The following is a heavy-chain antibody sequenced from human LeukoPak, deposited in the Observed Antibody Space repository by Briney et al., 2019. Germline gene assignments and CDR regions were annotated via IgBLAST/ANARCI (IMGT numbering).Heavy chain of an antibody. CDR3: ARAPTITTIFDS. CDR2: IYSGGTT. J-gene: IGHJ4*02. Sequence: GGSLRLSCSGSGLTVSSNYMSWVCQAPGRGLEWVSIIYSGGTTYYADSVKGRFTISRDDSKNTVFLQMNGLRTEDTAVYYCARAPTITTIFDSWGQGTLVTVSS. CDR1: GLTVSSNY. V-gene: IGHV3-53*01. D-gene: IGHD4-11*01.